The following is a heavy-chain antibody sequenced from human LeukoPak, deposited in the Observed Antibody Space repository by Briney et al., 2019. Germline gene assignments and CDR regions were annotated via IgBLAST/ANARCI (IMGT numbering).Heavy chain of an antibody. D-gene: IGHD6-19*01. CDR1: GFTLSNYA. V-gene: IGHV3-23*03. J-gene: IGHJ4*02. Sequence: GGSLKLSCEASGFTLSNYAMNWVRQAPGKGLEWVSVINSVNTYYADSVKGRFTISRDSSKNTLYLQMNSLRADDTAVYFCAKGYTSGWSAGYLDYWGQGSLVTVCS. CDR2: INSVNT. CDR3: AKGYTSGWSAGYLDY.